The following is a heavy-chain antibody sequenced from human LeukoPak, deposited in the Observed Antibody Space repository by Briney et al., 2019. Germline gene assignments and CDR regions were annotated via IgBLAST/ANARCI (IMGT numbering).Heavy chain of an antibody. CDR1: GYTFVAYF. CDR2: INPNNGDT. J-gene: IGHJ4*02. Sequence: ASVKVSCKASGYTFVAYFMHWVRQAPGQGLEWMGWINPNNGDTDSAQKFKGRVTMTRDTSISTVYMELTRLTSEDTAVYYCATDSSGYYYVGGYWGQGTLVTVSS. CDR3: ATDSSGYYYVGGY. V-gene: IGHV1-2*02. D-gene: IGHD3-22*01.